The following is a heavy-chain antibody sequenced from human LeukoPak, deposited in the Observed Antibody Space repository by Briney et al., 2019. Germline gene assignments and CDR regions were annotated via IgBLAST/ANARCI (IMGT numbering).Heavy chain of an antibody. J-gene: IGHJ4*02. D-gene: IGHD6-19*01. CDR2: IYYTGST. CDR3: ARLGARAVAGTTVNY. CDR1: GGSISSGGYS. V-gene: IGHV4-39*01. Sequence: SETLSLTCAVSGGSISSGGYSWSWIRQPPGKGLEWIGSIYYTGSTYYNPSLKSRVTISIDTSKNQFSLKLSSVTAADTAVYYCARLGARAVAGTTVNYWDQGTLVTVSS.